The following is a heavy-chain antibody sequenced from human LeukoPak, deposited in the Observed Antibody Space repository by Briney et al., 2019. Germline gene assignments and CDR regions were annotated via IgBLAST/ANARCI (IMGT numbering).Heavy chain of an antibody. CDR2: IYYSGST. V-gene: IGHV4-30-4*01. J-gene: IGHJ4*02. CDR1: GGSISSGDYY. CDR3: ARVYYYDNSGYGKDYFDY. D-gene: IGHD3-22*01. Sequence: PSQTLSLTCTVSGGSISSGDYYCSWLRQPPGKGLELIGYIYYSGSTYYNPSLKSRVTISVDTSKNQFSLKLSSVTAADTAVYYCARVYYYDNSGYGKDYFDYWGQGTLVTVSS.